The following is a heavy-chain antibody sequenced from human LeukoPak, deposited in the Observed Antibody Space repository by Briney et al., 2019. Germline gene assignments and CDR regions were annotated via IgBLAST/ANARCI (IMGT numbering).Heavy chain of an antibody. D-gene: IGHD3-9*01. V-gene: IGHV3-9*01. Sequence: SLRHSCAAWGFILYEYAMHWVRQPPGKGLEWVSGISWNSGSIGYADSVKGRFTISRDNAKNSLYLQMNSLRAEDTALYYCAKDNGLRYFGWLFNYWGQGALVTVS. CDR1: GFILYEYA. CDR2: ISWNSGSI. J-gene: IGHJ4*02. CDR3: AKDNGLRYFGWLFNY.